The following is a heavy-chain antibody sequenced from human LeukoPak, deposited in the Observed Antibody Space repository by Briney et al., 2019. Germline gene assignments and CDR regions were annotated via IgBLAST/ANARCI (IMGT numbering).Heavy chain of an antibody. Sequence: GGSLRLSCAAPGFIFDNYAIHWVRQAPGKGLEWVSLISGDGGSTFYADSVRGRFTISRGNARNSLYLHMNSLRADDTALYYCAREGGSGWTFDYWGQGALVTVSS. CDR1: GFIFDNYA. V-gene: IGHV3-43*02. CDR2: ISGDGGST. D-gene: IGHD6-19*01. CDR3: AREGGSGWTFDY. J-gene: IGHJ4*02.